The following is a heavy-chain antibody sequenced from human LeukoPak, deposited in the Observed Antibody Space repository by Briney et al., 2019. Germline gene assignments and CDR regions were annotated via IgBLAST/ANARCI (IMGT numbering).Heavy chain of an antibody. V-gene: IGHV4-39*01. CDR1: GGSISSYY. Sequence: PSETLSLTCTVSGGSISSYYWGWIRQPPGKGLEWIGSIYYSGSTYYNPSLKSRVTISVDTSKNQFSLKLSSVTAADTAVYYCARRIGSGYYSYYYYYMDVWGKGTTVTVSS. CDR2: IYYSGST. CDR3: ARRIGSGYYSYYYYYMDV. J-gene: IGHJ6*03. D-gene: IGHD3-22*01.